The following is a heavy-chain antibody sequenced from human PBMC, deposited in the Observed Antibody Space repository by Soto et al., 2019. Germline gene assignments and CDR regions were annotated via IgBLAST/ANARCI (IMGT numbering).Heavy chain of an antibody. V-gene: IGHV3-7*01. CDR1: GFTFSSYG. CDR3: ASSGGYGSGSLSTYGMDV. D-gene: IGHD3-10*01. Sequence: AVGSLRLSCAASGFTFSSYGMSWVRQAPGKGLEWVANIRQDGSDKYYVDSVKGRFTISRDNAKNSLYLQMNSLRAEDTAVYYCASSGGYGSGSLSTYGMDVWGQGTTVTVSS. CDR2: IRQDGSDK. J-gene: IGHJ6*02.